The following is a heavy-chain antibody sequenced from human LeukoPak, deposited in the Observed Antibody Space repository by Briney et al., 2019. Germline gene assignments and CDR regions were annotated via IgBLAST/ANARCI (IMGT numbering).Heavy chain of an antibody. V-gene: IGHV1-69*01. CDR2: IIPIFGTA. CDR1: GGTFSSYA. CDR3: ARSGDYDATYYFDY. D-gene: IGHD4-17*01. Sequence: ASVKVSCKASGGTFSSYAISWVRQAPGQGLEWMGGIIPIFGTANYAQKFRGRVTITADESTSTAYMELSSLRSEDTAVYYCARSGDYDATYYFDYWGQGTLVTFSS. J-gene: IGHJ4*02.